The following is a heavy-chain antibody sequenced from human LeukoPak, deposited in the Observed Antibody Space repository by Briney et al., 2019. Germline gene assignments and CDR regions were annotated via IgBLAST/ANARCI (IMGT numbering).Heavy chain of an antibody. CDR2: INPDNGGT. CDR3: ARGAAGTGAADY. J-gene: IGHJ4*02. D-gene: IGHD6-13*01. CDR1: GYTFTDYF. V-gene: IGHV1-2*02. Sequence: GASVKVSCKASGYTFTDYFIHWVRQAPGQGLEWMGWINPDNGGTNYAQKFQGRVTMTRDTSISTAYMELSRLTSDDTAVYYCARGAAGTGAADYWGQGTLVTVSS.